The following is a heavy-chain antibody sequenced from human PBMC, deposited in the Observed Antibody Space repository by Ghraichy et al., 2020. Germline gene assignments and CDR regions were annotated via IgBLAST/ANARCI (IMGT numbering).Heavy chain of an antibody. J-gene: IGHJ3*02. Sequence: SETLSLTCTVSGGSISSYYWSWIRQPPGKGLEWIGYIYYSGSTNYNPSLKSRVTISVDTSKNQFSLKLSSVTAADTAVYYCARQGGYCSGGSCYYTPFVAAFDIWGQGTMVTVSS. V-gene: IGHV4-59*01. D-gene: IGHD2-15*01. CDR1: GGSISSYY. CDR3: ARQGGYCSGGSCYYTPFVAAFDI. CDR2: IYYSGST.